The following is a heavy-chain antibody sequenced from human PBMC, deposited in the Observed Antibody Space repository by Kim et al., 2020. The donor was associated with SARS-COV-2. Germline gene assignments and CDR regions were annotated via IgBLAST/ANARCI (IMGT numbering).Heavy chain of an antibody. CDR3: AKDTNWFDP. CDR1: GFTFSDDY. V-gene: IGHV3-11*06. Sequence: GGSLRLFCAASGFTFSDDYMSWIRQAPGKGLEWISYISNSGDYTNYADSVKGRFSISRDNAKKSLYLQMNNLRVEETALYYCAKDTNWFDPGGQGTLVTVYS. CDR2: ISNSGDYT. J-gene: IGHJ5*02.